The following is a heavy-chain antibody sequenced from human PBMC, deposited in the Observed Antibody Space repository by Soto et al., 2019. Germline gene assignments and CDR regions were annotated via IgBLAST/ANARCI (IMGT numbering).Heavy chain of an antibody. D-gene: IGHD3-10*01. CDR3: ARHGLGDDYGSYYFDY. V-gene: IGHV4-59*01. CDR2: IYHSGST. CDR1: GGSISNYY. Sequence: PSETLSLTCTVSGGSISNYYWSWIRQPPGKGLEWIGYIYHSGSTNYNPSLKSRVTISVDTSKNQFSLKLSSVTAADTAVYYCARHGLGDDYGSYYFDYWGQGTLVTVSS. J-gene: IGHJ4*02.